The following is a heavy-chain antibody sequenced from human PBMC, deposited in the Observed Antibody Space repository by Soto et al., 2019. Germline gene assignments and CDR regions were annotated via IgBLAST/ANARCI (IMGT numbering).Heavy chain of an antibody. D-gene: IGHD1-1*01. Sequence: QVQLVQSGAEVKKPGSSVKVSCRASGGTFSSFAISWVGQPPGQGLEWMGGIIPIFGTANYAQKFQGRVTITAYKSTSTAYMELSSLRSEDTAVYYCARGNSRRAFDYWGQGTLVTVSS. CDR1: GGTFSSFA. V-gene: IGHV1-69*06. J-gene: IGHJ4*02. CDR2: IIPIFGTA. CDR3: ARGNSRRAFDY.